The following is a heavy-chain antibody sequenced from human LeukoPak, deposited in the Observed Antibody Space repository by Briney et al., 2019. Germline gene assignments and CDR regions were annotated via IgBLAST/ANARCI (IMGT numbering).Heavy chain of an antibody. CDR3: ARLSEGMDTGYYYYYMDV. CDR1: GGSISSSSYY. Sequence: SETLSLTCTVSGGSISSSSYYWGWIRQPPGKGLEWVGSIYYSGTTYYNPSLKSRVTISVDTSKNQFSLKLSSVTAADTAVYYCARLSEGMDTGYYYYYMDVWGKGTTVTVSS. D-gene: IGHD2/OR15-2a*01. J-gene: IGHJ6*03. V-gene: IGHV4-39*07. CDR2: IYYSGTT.